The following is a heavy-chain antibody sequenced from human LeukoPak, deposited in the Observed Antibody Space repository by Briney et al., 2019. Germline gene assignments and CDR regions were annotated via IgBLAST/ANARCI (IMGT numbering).Heavy chain of an antibody. V-gene: IGHV1-69*04. Sequence: SVKVSCKASGGTFSSYAISWVRQAPGQGLEWMGRIIPILGIANYAQKFQGRVTITADKSTSTAYMELSSLRSEDTAVYYCARDKSSYYYDSSGLHWGQGTLVTVSS. D-gene: IGHD3-22*01. CDR2: IIPILGIA. J-gene: IGHJ4*02. CDR3: ARDKSSYYYDSSGLH. CDR1: GGTFSSYA.